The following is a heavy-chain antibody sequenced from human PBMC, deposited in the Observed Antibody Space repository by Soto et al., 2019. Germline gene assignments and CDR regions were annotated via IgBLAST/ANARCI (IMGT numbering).Heavy chain of an antibody. CDR2: ISSSGSTI. CDR3: ARGLFNYDILTGYLNWFDP. V-gene: IGHV3-11*01. CDR1: GFTFSDYY. Sequence: GGSLRLSCAASGFTFSDYYMSWIRQAPGKGLEWVSYISSSGSTIYYADSVKGRFTISRDNAKNSLYLQMNSLRAEDTAVYYCARGLFNYDILTGYLNWFDPWGQGTLVTVSS. D-gene: IGHD3-9*01. J-gene: IGHJ5*02.